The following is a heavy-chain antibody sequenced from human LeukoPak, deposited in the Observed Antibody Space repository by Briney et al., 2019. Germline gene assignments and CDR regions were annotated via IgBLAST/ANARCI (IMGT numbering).Heavy chain of an antibody. CDR2: INHSGST. J-gene: IGHJ4*02. CDR1: GGSFSGYY. CDR3: ARVPGVVVVAATSKNRWFDY. V-gene: IGHV4-34*01. D-gene: IGHD2-15*01. Sequence: PSETLSLTCAVYGGSFSGYYWSWIRQPPGKGLEWIGEINHSGSTNYNPCLKSRVTISVDTSKNQFSLKLSSVTAADTAVYYCARVPGVVVVAATSKNRWFDYWGQGTLVTVSS.